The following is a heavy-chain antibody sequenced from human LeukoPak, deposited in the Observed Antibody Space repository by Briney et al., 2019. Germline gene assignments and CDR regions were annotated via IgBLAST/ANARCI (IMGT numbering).Heavy chain of an antibody. CDR2: IIPIFCTA. V-gene: IGHV1-69*05. Sequence: WMGGIIPIFCTANYAQKFQGRVTITTDESTSTAYMELSSLRSEDTAVYYCASGGSYFDYWGQGTLVTVSS. J-gene: IGHJ4*02. D-gene: IGHD1-26*01. CDR3: ASGGSYFDY.